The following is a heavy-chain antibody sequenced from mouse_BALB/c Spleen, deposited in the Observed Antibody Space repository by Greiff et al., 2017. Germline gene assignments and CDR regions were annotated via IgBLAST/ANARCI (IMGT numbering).Heavy chain of an antibody. CDR2: IDPANGNT. CDR3: ARAHYRYDGGYAMDY. V-gene: IGHV14-3*02. CDR1: GFNIKDTY. J-gene: IGHJ4*01. Sequence: VQLQQSGAELVKPGASVKLSCTASGFNIKDTYMHWVKQRPEQGLEWIGRIDPANGNTKYDPKFQGKATITADTSSNTAYLQLSSLTSEDTAVYYCARAHYRYDGGYAMDYWGQGTSVTVSS. D-gene: IGHD2-14*01.